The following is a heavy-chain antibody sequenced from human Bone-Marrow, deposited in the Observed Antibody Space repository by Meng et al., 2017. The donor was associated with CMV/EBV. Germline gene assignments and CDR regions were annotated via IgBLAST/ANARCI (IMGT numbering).Heavy chain of an antibody. CDR3: AKPQWLPMSQKYYHYFGKDV. V-gene: IGHV3-20*04. CDR1: GFRFDDYG. D-gene: IGHD5-12*01. J-gene: IGHJ6*02. Sequence: GGSLRLSCVASGFRFDDYGMTWVRQAPGKGLEWVSGINWNGGSTGYADSVRGRFIISRDNVRKSLFLQMTSLRAGDTAVYYCAKPQWLPMSQKYYHYFGKDVWGQATTVTVSS. CDR2: INWNGGST.